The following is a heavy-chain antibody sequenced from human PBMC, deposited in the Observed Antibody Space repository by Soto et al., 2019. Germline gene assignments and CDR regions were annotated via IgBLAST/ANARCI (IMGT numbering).Heavy chain of an antibody. V-gene: IGHV3-9*01. CDR1: GFTFDDYA. CDR3: AKDKWLRKYYYYGMDV. J-gene: IGHJ6*02. D-gene: IGHD5-12*01. CDR2: ISWNSGSI. Sequence: EVQLVESGGGLVQPGRSLRLSCAASGFTFDDYAMHWVRQAPGKGLEWVSGISWNSGSIGYADSVKGRFTISRDNAKNSLYLHMNSLRAEDTALYYCAKDKWLRKYYYYGMDVWGQGTTVTVSS.